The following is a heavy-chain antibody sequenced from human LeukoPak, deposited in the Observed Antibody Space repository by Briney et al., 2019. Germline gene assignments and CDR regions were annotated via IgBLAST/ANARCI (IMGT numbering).Heavy chain of an antibody. CDR2: IRASNGNT. Sequence: PSETLSLTCTVSGDSVSNYWWSWVRQPAGKGLEWIARIRASNGNTDYNPSLKSRLTMSVDTSKNQFSLRMNSVTAADTAVYYCARDRGGNTWCNYYDVWGQGTLVTVSS. CDR1: GDSVSNYW. D-gene: IGHD6-13*01. V-gene: IGHV4-4*07. CDR3: ARDRGGNTWCNYYDV. J-gene: IGHJ4*02.